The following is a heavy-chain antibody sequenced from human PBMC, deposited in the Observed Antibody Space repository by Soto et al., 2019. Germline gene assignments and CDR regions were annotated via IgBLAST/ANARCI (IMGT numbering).Heavy chain of an antibody. D-gene: IGHD2-21*02. CDR3: ARVERGTAKTVVDAFDI. CDR1: GGFVSSGSYY. Sequence: QVQLQQWGAGLLKPSETLSLTCAVYGGFVSSGSYYWSWIRQPPGKGLEWIGEMSHSGGTHFNPSLQSRVTRSVDTSKTQFSLKMSSVTAADTALYYCARVERGTAKTVVDAFDIWGPGTMVTVSS. V-gene: IGHV4-34*01. J-gene: IGHJ3*02. CDR2: MSHSGGT.